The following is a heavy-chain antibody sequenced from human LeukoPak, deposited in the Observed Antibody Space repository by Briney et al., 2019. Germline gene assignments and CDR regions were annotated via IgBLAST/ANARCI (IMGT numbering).Heavy chain of an antibody. V-gene: IGHV4-59*01. CDR1: GGSISSYY. D-gene: IGHD5-12*01. CDR3: ARARGYSGYLFDY. CDR2: IYYSGST. J-gene: IGHJ4*02. Sequence: PSETLSLTCTVSGGSISSYYWSWIRQPPGEGLEWIGYIYYSGSTNYNPSLKSRVTISVDTSKNQFSLKLSSVTAADTAVYYCARARGYSGYLFDYWGQGTLVTVSS.